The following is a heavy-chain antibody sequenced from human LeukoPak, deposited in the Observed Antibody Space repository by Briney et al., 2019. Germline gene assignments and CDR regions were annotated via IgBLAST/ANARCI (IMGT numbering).Heavy chain of an antibody. Sequence: PGGSLRLSCAASGFTFSSYSMNWVRQAPGKGLEWVSSISSSSSYIYYADSVKGRFTTSRDNAKNSLYLQMNSLRAEDTAVYYCARGSYSSGWYVVYWGQGTLVTVSS. V-gene: IGHV3-21*01. CDR2: ISSSSSYI. D-gene: IGHD6-19*01. CDR1: GFTFSSYS. J-gene: IGHJ4*02. CDR3: ARGSYSSGWYVVY.